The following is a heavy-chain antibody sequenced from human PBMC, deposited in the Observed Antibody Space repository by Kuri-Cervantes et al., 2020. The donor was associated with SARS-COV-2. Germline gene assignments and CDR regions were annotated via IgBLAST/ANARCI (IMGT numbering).Heavy chain of an antibody. V-gene: IGHV3-23*01. CDR3: ARDRRYYDFWSGYGNTGDLYYYYYYYMDV. CDR1: GFTFNTYN. D-gene: IGHD3-3*01. Sequence: GESLKISCTASGFTFNTYNMKWVRQAPGKGLEWVSGISGSGGDTYYADPVKGRFTISRDNSKNTLYLQMNSLRAEDTAVYYCARDRRYYDFWSGYGNTGDLYYYYYYYMDVWGKGTTVTVSS. J-gene: IGHJ6*03. CDR2: ISGSGGDT.